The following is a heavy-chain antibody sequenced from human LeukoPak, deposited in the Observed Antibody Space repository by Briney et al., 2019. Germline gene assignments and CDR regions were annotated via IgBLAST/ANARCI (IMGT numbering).Heavy chain of an antibody. D-gene: IGHD3-10*01. Sequence: ASVKVSCKSSGYTSTSYYMYWVRQAPGQGLEWMGIINPSGGSTSYAQKFQGRVTMTRDTSTSTVYMELSSLRSEDTAVYYCARDSGMVRGTVDYWGQGTLVTVSS. J-gene: IGHJ4*02. CDR1: GYTSTSYY. V-gene: IGHV1-46*01. CDR2: INPSGGST. CDR3: ARDSGMVRGTVDY.